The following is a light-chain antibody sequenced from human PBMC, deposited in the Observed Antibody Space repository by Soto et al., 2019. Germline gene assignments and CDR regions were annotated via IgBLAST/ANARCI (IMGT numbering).Light chain of an antibody. V-gene: IGKV1-5*03. CDR2: KAS. Sequence: IQLTQFPSSLSASVVDRVTITCRASQTISSWLAWYQQKPGKAPKLLIYKASTLKSGVPSRFSGSGSGTEFTLTISSLQPDDFATYYCQHYNSYSEAFGQGTKVDIK. CDR1: QTISSW. J-gene: IGKJ1*01. CDR3: QHYNSYSEA.